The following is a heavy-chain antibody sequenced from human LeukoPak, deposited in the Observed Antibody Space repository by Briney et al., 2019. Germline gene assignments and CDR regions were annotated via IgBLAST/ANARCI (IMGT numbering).Heavy chain of an antibody. V-gene: IGHV3-43*01. J-gene: IGHJ5*02. D-gene: IGHD3-3*01. CDR2: INWDGGST. CDR3: AKGDDLGWFDP. Sequence: GGSLRLSCAASGFTFGDYTMHWVRQAPGKGLEWVCLINWDGGSTFYADSVKGRFTISRDNSKNSLYLQMNSLRTEDTAFYYCAKGDDLGWFDPWGQGTLVTVSS. CDR1: GFTFGDYT.